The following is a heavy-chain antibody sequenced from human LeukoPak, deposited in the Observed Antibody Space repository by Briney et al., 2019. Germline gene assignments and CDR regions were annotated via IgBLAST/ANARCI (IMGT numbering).Heavy chain of an antibody. CDR3: TQPLSAY. J-gene: IGHJ1*01. Sequence: GGSLRLSCAASGFTFSSYAMHCVRQALRKGLEWVAVISYDGSNKYYADAVKGRCTISRDNSKNTLYLQMNSLRVEDTAVSYCTQPLSAYCGRGTLVTVS. V-gene: IGHV3-30*04. D-gene: IGHD2-2*01. CDR2: ISYDGSNK. CDR1: GFTFSSYA.